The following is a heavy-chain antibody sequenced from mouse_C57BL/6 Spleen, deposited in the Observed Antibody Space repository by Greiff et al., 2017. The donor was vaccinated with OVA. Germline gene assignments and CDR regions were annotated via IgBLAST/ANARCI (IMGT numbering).Heavy chain of an antibody. J-gene: IGHJ2*01. Sequence: QVQLKQSGAELVRPGASVTLSCKASGYTFTDYEMHWVKQTPVHGLEWIGAIDPETGGTAYNQKFKGKAILTADKSSSTAYMELRSLTSEDSAVYYCTTIYYYGSSYEYWGQGTTLTVSS. CDR2: IDPETGGT. V-gene: IGHV1-15*01. D-gene: IGHD1-1*01. CDR3: TTIYYYGSSYEY. CDR1: GYTFTDYE.